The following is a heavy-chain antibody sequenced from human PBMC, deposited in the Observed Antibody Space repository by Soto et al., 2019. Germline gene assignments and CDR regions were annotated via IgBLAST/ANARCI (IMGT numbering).Heavy chain of an antibody. Sequence: SLRLSCAASGFTFSSYAMSWVRQAPGKGLEWVSAISGSGGSTYYADSVKGRFTISRDNSKNTLYLQMNSLRAEDTAVYYCAKDPSYSSSWFDYWGQGTLVTVSS. CDR3: AKDPSYSSSWFDY. D-gene: IGHD6-13*01. J-gene: IGHJ4*02. CDR2: ISGSGGST. CDR1: GFTFSSYA. V-gene: IGHV3-23*01.